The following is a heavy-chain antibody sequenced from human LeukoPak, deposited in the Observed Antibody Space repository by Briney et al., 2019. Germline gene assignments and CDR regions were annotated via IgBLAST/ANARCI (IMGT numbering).Heavy chain of an antibody. Sequence: SETLSLTCTVSGGSISSSSYYWGWIRQPPGKGLEWIGSIYYSGSTYYNPSLKSRVAISVYTSKNQFSLKLSSVTAAHTAVHFFAREGAGRPPDYWGQGTLVNVSS. V-gene: IGHV4-39*07. CDR2: IYYSGST. J-gene: IGHJ4*02. D-gene: IGHD1-26*01. CDR1: GGSISSSSYY. CDR3: AREGAGRPPDY.